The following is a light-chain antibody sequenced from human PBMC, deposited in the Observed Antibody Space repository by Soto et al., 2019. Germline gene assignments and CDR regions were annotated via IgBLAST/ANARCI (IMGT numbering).Light chain of an antibody. J-gene: IGLJ1*01. CDR1: SSDVGGYNY. Sequence: QSVLTQPASVSGSPGRSITIYCTGTSSDVGGYNYVSWYQQHPGKAPKLMIYDVSNRPSGVSDRFSGSKSGNTASLTISGLQAEDEADYYCSSYTSSSTLYVFGSGTKVTVL. V-gene: IGLV2-14*01. CDR3: SSYTSSSTLYV. CDR2: DVS.